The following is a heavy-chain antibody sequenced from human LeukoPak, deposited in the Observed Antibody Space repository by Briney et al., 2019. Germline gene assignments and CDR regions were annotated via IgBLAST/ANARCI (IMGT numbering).Heavy chain of an antibody. CDR2: IYTSGST. CDR1: GGAISSYY. Sequence: SETLSLTCTVSGGAISSYYGSWIRQPAGKGLEWIGRIYTSGSTNYNPSLKSRVIMSIDTPKNQFSLKLRSVTAADTAVYYCARGAFYCSSTSCYPYFDYWGQGTLVTVSS. CDR3: ARGAFYCSSTSCYPYFDY. J-gene: IGHJ4*02. V-gene: IGHV4-4*07. D-gene: IGHD2-2*01.